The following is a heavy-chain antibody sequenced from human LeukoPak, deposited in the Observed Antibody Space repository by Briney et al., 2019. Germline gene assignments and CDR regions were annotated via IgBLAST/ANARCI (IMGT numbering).Heavy chain of an antibody. CDR2: IYHSGST. CDR1: GYSISSGYY. V-gene: IGHV4-38-2*02. D-gene: IGHD3-3*01. CDR3: ARDGTSIFGVVKSWFDP. Sequence: SETLSLTCTVSGYSISSGYYWGWIRQPPGKGLEWIGSIYHSGSTYYNPSLKSRVTISVDTSKSQFSLKLSSVTAADTAVYYCARDGTSIFGVVKSWFDPWGQGTLVTVSS. J-gene: IGHJ5*02.